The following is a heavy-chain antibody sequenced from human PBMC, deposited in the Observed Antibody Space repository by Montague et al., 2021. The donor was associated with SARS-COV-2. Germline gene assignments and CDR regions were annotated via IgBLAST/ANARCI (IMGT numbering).Heavy chain of an antibody. CDR2: LSSDGNYK. D-gene: IGHD3-10*01. J-gene: IGHJ4*02. CDR1: GFTFNFYG. Sequence: SLRLSCAASGFTFNFYGLHWVRQTPGQGLEWVAPLSSDGNYKYYADSVKGRFTISRDNAKNTLYLQMNSLRAEDTAVYYCMKRWRGVDYLDFWGQGTQVTVSS. V-gene: IGHV3-30*18. CDR3: MKRWRGVDYLDF.